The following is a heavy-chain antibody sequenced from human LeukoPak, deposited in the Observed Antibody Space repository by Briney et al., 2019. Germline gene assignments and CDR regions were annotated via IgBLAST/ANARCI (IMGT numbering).Heavy chain of an antibody. V-gene: IGHV4-59*01. D-gene: IGHD2-21*01. Sequence: PSETLSLTCTVSGGSISSYYWNWIRQPPGKGLEWIGYINYSGSTNYNPSLKSRVTISVDMSKNQFSLKLSSVTVADTAVYYCARDRLWNWFDPWGQGTLVTVSS. CDR1: GGSISSYY. CDR2: INYSGST. CDR3: ARDRLWNWFDP. J-gene: IGHJ5*02.